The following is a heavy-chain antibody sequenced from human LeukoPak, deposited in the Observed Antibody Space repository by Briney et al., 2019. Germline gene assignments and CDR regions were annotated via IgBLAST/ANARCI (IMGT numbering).Heavy chain of an antibody. D-gene: IGHD6-19*01. Sequence: GGSLRLSCTASGFTFDDYAMHWVRQAPGKSLEWVSGISWNSGSIGYADSVKGRFTISRDNAKNSLYLQMNSLRAEDTALYYCAKSSREDSSGWFDYWGQGTLVTVSS. CDR1: GFTFDDYA. J-gene: IGHJ4*02. CDR3: AKSSREDSSGWFDY. CDR2: ISWNSGSI. V-gene: IGHV3-9*01.